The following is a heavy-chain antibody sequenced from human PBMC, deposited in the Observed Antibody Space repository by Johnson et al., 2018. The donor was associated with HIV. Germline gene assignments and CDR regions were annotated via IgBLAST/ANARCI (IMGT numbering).Heavy chain of an antibody. CDR2: ISYDGSNQ. V-gene: IGHV3-30-3*01. CDR3: ARDLDTAMVTCAFDI. D-gene: IGHD5-18*01. Sequence: QVQLVESGGGVVQPGRSLRLSCAASGFTFSSYAMHWVRQAPGTGLEWVAVISYDGSNQYYADSVKGRLTISRDNSKNTLYLQMNSLRAEDTAVYYCARDLDTAMVTCAFDIWGQGTMVTVSS. J-gene: IGHJ3*02. CDR1: GFTFSSYA.